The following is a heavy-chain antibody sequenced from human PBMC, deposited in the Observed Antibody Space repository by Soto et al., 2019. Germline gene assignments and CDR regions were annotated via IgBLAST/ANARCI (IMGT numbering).Heavy chain of an antibody. CDR3: AKGMGPNCGGDCYSSLADY. V-gene: IGHV3-23*01. CDR2: IIGAGGST. J-gene: IGHJ4*02. D-gene: IGHD2-21*01. CDR1: GFTFSSYA. Sequence: EVQLLESGGDLVQPGGSLRLSCAASGFTFSSYAMSWVRQAPGKGLEWVSIIIGAGGSTLYAGSVRGRFTISRDNSKITVSLQMDSLRAEDTAVYYCAKGMGPNCGGDCYSSLADYWGQGTLVTVSS.